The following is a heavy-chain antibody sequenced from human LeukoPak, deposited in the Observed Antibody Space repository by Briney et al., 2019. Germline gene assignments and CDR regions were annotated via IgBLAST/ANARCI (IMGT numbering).Heavy chain of an antibody. CDR1: GFTFGSYW. Sequence: GGSLRLSCAASGFTFGSYWMSWVRQAPGKGLEWVAKIKEDGSEKKSVDSVKGRFTIPRDNAKDSLYLQMNSLRVEDTGVYYCVRSPWYFDLWGRGTLVTVSS. CDR2: IKEDGSEK. V-gene: IGHV3-7*01. CDR3: VRSPWYFDL. J-gene: IGHJ2*01.